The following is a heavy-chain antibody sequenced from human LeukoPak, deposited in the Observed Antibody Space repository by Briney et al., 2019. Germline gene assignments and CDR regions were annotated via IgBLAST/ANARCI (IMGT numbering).Heavy chain of an antibody. D-gene: IGHD1-26*01. J-gene: IGHJ4*02. CDR3: MRISYSGTYSDY. V-gene: IGHV5-51*01. CDR2: IYPGDSDT. Sequence: GESLKISCRGSAYPSTDYWIGWVRQMPGIGLEWMGRIYPGDSDTRYSPSFQGQVTISADKSITTAYLQWSSLKASDTAIYYCMRISYSGTYSDYWGQGTLVTVSS. CDR1: AYPSTDYW.